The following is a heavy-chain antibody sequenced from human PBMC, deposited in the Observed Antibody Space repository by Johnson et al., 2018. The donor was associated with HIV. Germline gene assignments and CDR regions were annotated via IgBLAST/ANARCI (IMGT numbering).Heavy chain of an antibody. CDR1: EFTFNNYW. J-gene: IGHJ3*01. V-gene: IGHV3-74*02. CDR2: FTSDGSSI. D-gene: IGHD5-24*01. Sequence: VQLVESGGGLVQPGGSLRLSCAASEFTFNNYWMHWVRQAPGKGLEWVSRFTSDGSSISYVDSVKGRFTISRDNAKNMLYLQMNNLRAEDTAVYFCARGCRDGYTCDVFDVWGQGTRVTVSS. CDR3: ARGCRDGYTCDVFDV.